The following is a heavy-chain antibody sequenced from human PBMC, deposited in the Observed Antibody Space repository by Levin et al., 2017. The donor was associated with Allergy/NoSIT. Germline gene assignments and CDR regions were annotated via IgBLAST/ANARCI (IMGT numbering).Heavy chain of an antibody. CDR1: GGSISGYY. V-gene: IGHV4-59*01. CDR2: NYYSGST. J-gene: IGHJ4*02. Sequence: SQTLSLTCTVSGGSISGYYCNWIRQPPGKGLEWIGFNYYSGSTDYNPSLKSRVTISLDTSKNQFSLKLSSVTAADTAVYYCARGSGYIVEQWGLGTLVTVSS. D-gene: IGHD5-18*01. CDR3: ARGSGYIVEQ.